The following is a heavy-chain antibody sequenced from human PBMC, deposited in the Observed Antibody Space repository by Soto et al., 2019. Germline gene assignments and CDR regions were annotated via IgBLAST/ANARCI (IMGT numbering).Heavy chain of an antibody. CDR1: GFTVSSNY. J-gene: IGHJ4*02. Sequence: GGSLRLSCAASGFTVSSNYMSWVRQAPGKGLEWVSVIYSGGSTYYADSVKGRFTISRDNSKNTLYLQMNSLRAEDTAVYYCARARRDIVATISYFDYWGQGTLVTVSS. V-gene: IGHV3-66*01. CDR3: ARARRDIVATISYFDY. D-gene: IGHD5-12*01. CDR2: IYSGGST.